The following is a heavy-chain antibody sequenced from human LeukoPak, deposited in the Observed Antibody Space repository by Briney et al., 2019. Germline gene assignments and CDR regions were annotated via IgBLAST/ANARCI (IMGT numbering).Heavy chain of an antibody. CDR3: ARGAYGDNSAGCFDP. D-gene: IGHD4-23*01. Sequence: PSETLSLTCAVYGGSFSGYYWSWIRQPPGKGLEWIGYIYYSGNTNYNPSLKSRVTISVDTSKNQFSLKLTSVTAADTAVYYCARGAYGDNSAGCFDPWGQGTLVTVSS. CDR2: IYYSGNT. J-gene: IGHJ5*02. CDR1: GGSFSGYY. V-gene: IGHV4-59*12.